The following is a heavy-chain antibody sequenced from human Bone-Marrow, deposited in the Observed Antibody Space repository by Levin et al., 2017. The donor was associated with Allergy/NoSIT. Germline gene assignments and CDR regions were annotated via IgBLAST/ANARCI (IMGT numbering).Heavy chain of an antibody. CDR3: ARGSSLYYYGMDV. V-gene: IGHV1-69*13. CDR2: IIPIFGTA. Sequence: SVKVSCKASGGTFSSYAISWVRQAPGQGLEWMGGIIPIFGTANYVQKFQGRVTITADESTSTACVALSSLRSEDTAVYYCARGSSLYYYGMDVWGQGTTVTVSS. CDR1: GGTFSSYA. D-gene: IGHD6-13*01. J-gene: IGHJ6*02.